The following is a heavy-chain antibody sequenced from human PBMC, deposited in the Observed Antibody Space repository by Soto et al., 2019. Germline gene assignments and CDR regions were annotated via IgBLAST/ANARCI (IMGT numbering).Heavy chain of an antibody. J-gene: IGHJ6*02. CDR1: GFTFSGYE. CDR3: AREVTVFGVIIPTPMDV. D-gene: IGHD3-3*01. CDR2: ISGSGTTI. V-gene: IGHV3-48*03. Sequence: EVQLVESGGGLVQPGGSLRLSCAASGFTFSGYEINWVRQAPGKGLEWISYISGSGTTIYYADSVKGRFTISRDNAKKSLYLQMNSLRAEDTAVYYCAREVTVFGVIIPTPMDVWGQGTTVTVSS.